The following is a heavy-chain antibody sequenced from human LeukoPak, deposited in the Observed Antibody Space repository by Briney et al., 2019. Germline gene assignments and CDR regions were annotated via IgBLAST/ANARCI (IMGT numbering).Heavy chain of an antibody. CDR3: ARGSSGWYFDY. J-gene: IGHJ4*02. D-gene: IGHD6-19*01. V-gene: IGHV1-18*01. Sequence: GSSVKVSCKASGGSFSSYAISWVRQAPGQGLEWMGWISAYNGNTNYAQKLQGRVTMTTDTSTSTAYMELRSLRSDDTAVYYCARGSSGWYFDYWGQGTLVTVSS. CDR2: ISAYNGNT. CDR1: GGSFSSYA.